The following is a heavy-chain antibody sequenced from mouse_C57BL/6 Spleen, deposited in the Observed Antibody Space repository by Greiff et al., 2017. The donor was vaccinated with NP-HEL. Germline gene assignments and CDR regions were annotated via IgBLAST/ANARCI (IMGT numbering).Heavy chain of an antibody. J-gene: IGHJ3*01. CDR1: GYSFTGYY. CDR3: AKTYDYDFAY. D-gene: IGHD2-4*01. CDR2: INPSTGGT. V-gene: IGHV1-42*01. Sequence: VQLQQSGPELVKPGASVKISCKASGYSFTGYYMNWVKQSPEKSLEWIGEINPSTGGTTYNQKFKAKATLTVDKSSSTAYMQLKSLTSEDSAVYYCAKTYDYDFAYWGQGTLVTVSA.